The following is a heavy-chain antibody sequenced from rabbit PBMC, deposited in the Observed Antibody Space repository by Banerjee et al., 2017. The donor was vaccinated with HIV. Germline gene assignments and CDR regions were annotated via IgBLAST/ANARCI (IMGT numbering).Heavy chain of an antibody. D-gene: IGHD1-1*01. CDR1: GFDFSTTYW. CDR2: IYSLSGSA. V-gene: IGHV1S45*01. CDR3: AGDHAVSGYRFNL. Sequence: SGFDFSTTYWISWVRQAPGKGLEWIGCIYSLSGSAYYASWAKGRFTISETSSTTVTLQMTSLTAADTATYFCAGDHAVSGYRFNLWGPGTLVTVS. J-gene: IGHJ4*01.